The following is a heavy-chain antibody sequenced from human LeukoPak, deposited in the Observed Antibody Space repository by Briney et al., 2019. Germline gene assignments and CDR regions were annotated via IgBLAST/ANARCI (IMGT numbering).Heavy chain of an antibody. Sequence: ASVKVSCKASGYTFTSYYMHWVRQTPGQGLEWMGILNPRGGGTSYAQKLEGSVTMTRDTSTSTVYMELSSLRSEDTAVYYCARAGGSCSSTSCYLDYWGQGTLVTVSS. CDR1: GYTFTSYY. V-gene: IGHV1-46*01. CDR3: ARAGGSCSSTSCYLDY. CDR2: LNPRGGGT. D-gene: IGHD2-2*01. J-gene: IGHJ4*02.